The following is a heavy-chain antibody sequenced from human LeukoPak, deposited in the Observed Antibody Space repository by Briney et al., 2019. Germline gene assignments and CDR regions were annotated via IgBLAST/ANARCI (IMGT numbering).Heavy chain of an antibody. Sequence: SETLSLTCTVSGGSVSSGSYYWGWIRQPPGKGLEWIGYISYTGSTNYNPSLKSRVTISVDTSKNQFSLKLSSVTAADTAVYYCARASITIFGVAYGMDVWGQGTTVTVSS. CDR3: ARASITIFGVAYGMDV. V-gene: IGHV4-61*01. CDR2: ISYTGST. D-gene: IGHD3-3*01. CDR1: GGSVSSGSYY. J-gene: IGHJ6*02.